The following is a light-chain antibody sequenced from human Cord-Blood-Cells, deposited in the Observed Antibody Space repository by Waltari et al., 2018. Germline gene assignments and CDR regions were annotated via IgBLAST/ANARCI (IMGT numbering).Light chain of an antibody. V-gene: IGLV2-14*01. Sequence: QSALTQPASVSGSPGQSITISCTGTSSDVGGYNYFSWYQQHPGKAPKLMIYDVSKRPSGVSNRFSGSESGNTASLTISGLQAEDEADYYCSSYTSSSTLVFGGGTKLTVL. J-gene: IGLJ3*02. CDR1: SSDVGGYNY. CDR3: SSYTSSSTLV. CDR2: DVS.